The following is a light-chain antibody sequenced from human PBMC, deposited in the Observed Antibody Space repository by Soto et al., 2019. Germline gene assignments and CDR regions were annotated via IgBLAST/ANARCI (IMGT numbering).Light chain of an antibody. Sequence: SALTQPASVSGSPGQSITISCTGTSSDVGTYNYVSWYQQHPGKAPKLMIYDVRNRPSGVSDRFSGSKSGNTASLTISGLQAEDEADYYCSSYTSSSTSVVFGGGTKVTVL. CDR1: SSDVGTYNY. J-gene: IGLJ2*01. CDR3: SSYTSSSTSVV. V-gene: IGLV2-14*01. CDR2: DVR.